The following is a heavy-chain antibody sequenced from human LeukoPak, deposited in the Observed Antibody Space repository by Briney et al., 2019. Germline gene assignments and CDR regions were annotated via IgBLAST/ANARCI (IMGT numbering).Heavy chain of an antibody. D-gene: IGHD5-12*01. V-gene: IGHV3-7*01. J-gene: IGHJ4*02. CDR3: AKDSYRKGDF. CDR2: IKNDGAVK. CDR1: GFTFSYHW. Sequence: GGSLRLSCAASGFTFSYHWMTWVRQAPGKGLEWVANIKNDGAVKNYVDSVKGRFTISRDNAKNSLYLQMNSLRAEDTAVYYCAKDSYRKGDFWAQGVLVTVSS.